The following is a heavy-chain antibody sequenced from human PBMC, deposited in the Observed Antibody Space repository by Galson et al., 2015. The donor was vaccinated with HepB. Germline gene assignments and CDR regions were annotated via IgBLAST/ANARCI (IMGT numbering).Heavy chain of an antibody. D-gene: IGHD6-19*01. CDR3: AKDPWRGQWLNYFDY. CDR1: GFTFSSYG. J-gene: IGHJ4*02. CDR2: ISYDGSNK. V-gene: IGHV3-30*18. Sequence: SLRLSCAASGFTFSSYGMHWVRQAPGKGLEWVAVISYDGSNKYYADSVKGRFTISRDNSKNTLYLQMNSLRAEDTTVYYCAKDPWRGQWLNYFDYWGQGTLVTVSS.